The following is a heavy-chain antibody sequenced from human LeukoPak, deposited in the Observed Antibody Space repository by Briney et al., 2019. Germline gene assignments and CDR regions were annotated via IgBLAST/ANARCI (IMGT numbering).Heavy chain of an antibody. D-gene: IGHD6-19*01. CDR1: GGSISSSSYY. V-gene: IGHV4-39*07. J-gene: IGHJ4*02. CDR2: IYYSGST. CDR3: ASISSGWYFYDY. Sequence: PSETLSLTCTVSGGSISSSSYYWGWIRQPPGKGLEWIGSIYYSGSTYYNPSLKSRVTISVDRSKNQFSLKLSSVTAADMAVYYCASISSGWYFYDYWGQGTLVTVSS.